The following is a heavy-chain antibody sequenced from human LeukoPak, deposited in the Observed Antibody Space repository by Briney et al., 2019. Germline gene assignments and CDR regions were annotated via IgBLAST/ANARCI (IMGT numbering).Heavy chain of an antibody. CDR2: IYYSGST. J-gene: IGHJ4*02. CDR3: ARGRYSSSWYRSLGY. V-gene: IGHV4-39*06. Sequence: PSETLSLTCTVSGGSISSSSYYWGWIRQPPGKGLEWIGSIYYSGSTYYNPSLTSRVTISVDTSKYQFTLKLSSVTAADTAVYYCARGRYSSSWYRSLGYWGQGTLVTVSS. D-gene: IGHD6-13*01. CDR1: GGSISSSSYY.